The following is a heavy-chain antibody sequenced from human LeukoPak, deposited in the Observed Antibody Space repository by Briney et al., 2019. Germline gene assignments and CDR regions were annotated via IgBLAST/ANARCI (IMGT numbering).Heavy chain of an antibody. CDR2: TYYRSKWYN. CDR3: ARAGGYSGRVRDYYYYMDV. V-gene: IGHV6-1*01. J-gene: IGHJ6*03. CDR1: GDSVSSNSAT. Sequence: SQTLSLTCAISGDSVSSNSATWNWIRQSPSRGLEWLGRTYYRSKWYNDYAVSVKSRMTINPDTSKNQFSLQLNSVTPEDTAVYYCARAGGYSGRVRDYYYYMDVWGKGTTVTVSS. D-gene: IGHD1-26*01.